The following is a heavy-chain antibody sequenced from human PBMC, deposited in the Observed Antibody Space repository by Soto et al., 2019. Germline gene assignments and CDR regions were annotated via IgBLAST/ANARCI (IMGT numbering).Heavy chain of an antibody. CDR1: GFTFRSYG. Sequence: QVHLVESGGGVVQPGRSLRLSCAASGFTFRSYGMHWVRQAPGKGLEWVTFIAYDGNSKFYAESVKGRFTISRDNSRNTVYLQMDSLRPEDTAVYYCAREANDFDIWGQGTTVTVSS. J-gene: IGHJ3*02. CDR3: AREANDFDI. CDR2: IAYDGNSK. V-gene: IGHV3-30*03.